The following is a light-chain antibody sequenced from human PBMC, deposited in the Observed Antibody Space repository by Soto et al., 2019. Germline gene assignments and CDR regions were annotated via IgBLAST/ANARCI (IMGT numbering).Light chain of an antibody. Sequence: DIQMTQSPLSLSASVGDRVAITCRSSLSINTYLNWIQQKPGKAPKVLIYVASSLQNGVPSRFSGSGYRTIFTLTISSLQPEDSPTYYCQQTFTTPHTFGRGTHLEIK. CDR3: QQTFTTPHT. J-gene: IGKJ2*01. CDR2: VAS. CDR1: LSINTY. V-gene: IGKV1-39*01.